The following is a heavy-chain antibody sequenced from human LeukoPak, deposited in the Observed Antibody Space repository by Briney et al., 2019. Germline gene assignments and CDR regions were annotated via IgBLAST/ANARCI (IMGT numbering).Heavy chain of an antibody. Sequence: GGSLRLSCAASGFTFSTYWMSWVRQAPGKGLEWVANIKEDGSEKYYGDSVKGRFTISRDNAKNSLYLEMNSLRVEDTAVYYCARDSSGCQWGQGTLVTVSS. CDR3: ARDSSGCQ. V-gene: IGHV3-7*01. D-gene: IGHD3-22*01. CDR2: IKEDGSEK. CDR1: GFTFSTYW. J-gene: IGHJ4*02.